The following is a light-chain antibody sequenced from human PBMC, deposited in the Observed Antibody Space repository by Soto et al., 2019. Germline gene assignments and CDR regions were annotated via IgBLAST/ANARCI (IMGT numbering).Light chain of an antibody. CDR1: KLGDKY. CDR3: QAWDSSTAV. J-gene: IGLJ2*01. CDR2: QDS. V-gene: IGLV3-1*01. Sequence: SYELTQPPSVSVSPGQTASITCSGDKLGDKYACWYQQKPGQSPVLVIYQDSKRLSGIPERFSGSNSGNTATLTISGTQAMDEADYYCQAWDSSTAVFGGGTKVT.